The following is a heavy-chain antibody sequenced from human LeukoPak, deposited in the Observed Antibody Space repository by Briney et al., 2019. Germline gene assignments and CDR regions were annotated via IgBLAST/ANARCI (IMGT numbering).Heavy chain of an antibody. CDR2: IRQDGSQK. V-gene: IGHV3-7*01. J-gene: IGHJ4*02. CDR3: ARDAPFRYSSSSDRDY. Sequence: AGGSLRLSCAASGFTFSSYWMSWVRQAPGKGLEWVTTIRQDGSQKYYVDSVKGRFTISRDNAKNSLYLQMNSLRAEDTAVYYCARDAPFRYSSSSDRDYWGQGTLVTVSS. CDR1: GFTFSSYW. D-gene: IGHD6-6*01.